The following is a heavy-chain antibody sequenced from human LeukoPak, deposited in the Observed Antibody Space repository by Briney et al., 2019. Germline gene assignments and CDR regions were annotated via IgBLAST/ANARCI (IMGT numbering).Heavy chain of an antibody. CDR2: IYYSGST. J-gene: IGHJ3*02. V-gene: IGHV4-59*08. CDR1: GGSISSYH. CDR3: ARSVSWGLLVRDDAFDI. Sequence: SETLSLTCTVSGGSISSYHWIWIRQPPGKGLEWIGYIYYSGSTNYNPSLKSRVTTSVDTSKKQFSLKLRSVTAADTAVYYCARSVSWGLLVRDDAFDIWGQGTMVTVSS. D-gene: IGHD2-21*01.